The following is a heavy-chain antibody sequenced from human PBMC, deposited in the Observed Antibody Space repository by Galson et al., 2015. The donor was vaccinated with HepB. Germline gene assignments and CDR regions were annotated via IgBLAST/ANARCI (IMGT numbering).Heavy chain of an antibody. CDR1: GGTFSSYA. CDR2: IIPIFGTA. J-gene: IGHJ6*02. CDR3: ARIPQLNLYGMDV. D-gene: IGHD2-2*02. Sequence: SVKVSCKASGGTFSSYAISWVRQAPGQGLEWMGGIIPIFGTANYAQKFQGRVTITADESTGTAYMELSSLRSEDTAVYYCARIPQLNLYGMDVWGQGTTVTVSS. V-gene: IGHV1-69*13.